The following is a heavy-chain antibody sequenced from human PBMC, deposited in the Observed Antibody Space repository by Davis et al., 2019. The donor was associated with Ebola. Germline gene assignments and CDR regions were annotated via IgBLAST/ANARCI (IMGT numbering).Heavy chain of an antibody. CDR2: IYPGDSDT. D-gene: IGHD2-2*02. CDR3: ARHDCTSSNCYNNAFDF. J-gene: IGHJ3*01. V-gene: IGHV5-51*01. Sequence: GESLKISCKASGYSFTNYWIGWVRQMPGKGLEWMGIIYPGDSDTRYSPSFQGQVTISADKSISTAYLHLSSLRASDTALYYCARHDCTSSNCYNNAFDFWGQGTLVTVSS. CDR1: GYSFTNYW.